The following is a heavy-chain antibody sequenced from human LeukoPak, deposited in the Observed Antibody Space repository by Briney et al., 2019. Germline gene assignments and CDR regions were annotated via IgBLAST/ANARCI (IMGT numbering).Heavy chain of an antibody. CDR3: ATTDCSGGSCYSNGRDDAFDI. CDR2: IYYSGST. Sequence: SQTLSLTCTVSGGSISSGGYYWSWIRQHPGKGLEWIGYIYYSGSTYYNPSLKSRVTISVDTSKNQFSLKLSSVTAADTAVYYCATTDCSGGSCYSNGRDDAFDIWGQGTMVTVSS. V-gene: IGHV4-31*03. D-gene: IGHD2-15*01. J-gene: IGHJ3*02. CDR1: GGSISSGGYY.